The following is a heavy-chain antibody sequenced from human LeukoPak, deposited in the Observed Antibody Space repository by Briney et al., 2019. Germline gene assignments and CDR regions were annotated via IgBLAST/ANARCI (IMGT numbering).Heavy chain of an antibody. CDR2: INPSAGST. J-gene: IGHJ3*02. V-gene: IGHV1-46*01. CDR1: GYIFTSYY. Sequence: ASVKVSCKASGYIFTSYYMDWARQAPGQGLEWMGVINPSAGSTTSAQKFQGRVTMTRDTSTSIVYMELSSLRSEDTAVYYCAREEMASMTFSLEHAFDIWGQGTMVTVSS. D-gene: IGHD5-24*01. CDR3: AREEMASMTFSLEHAFDI.